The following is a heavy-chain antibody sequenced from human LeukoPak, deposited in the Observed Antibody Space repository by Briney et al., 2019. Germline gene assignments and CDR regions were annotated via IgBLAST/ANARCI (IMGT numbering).Heavy chain of an antibody. V-gene: IGHV1-69*13. CDR3: ARARSGHYYYYYGMDV. J-gene: IGHJ6*04. CDR1: GGTFSSYA. D-gene: IGHD1-26*01. Sequence: ASVKVSCKASGGTFSSYAISWVRQAPGQGLEWMGGIIPIFGAANYAQKFQGRVTITADESTSTAYMELSSLRSEDTAVYCCARARSGHYYYYYGMDVWGKGTTVTVSS. CDR2: IIPIFGAA.